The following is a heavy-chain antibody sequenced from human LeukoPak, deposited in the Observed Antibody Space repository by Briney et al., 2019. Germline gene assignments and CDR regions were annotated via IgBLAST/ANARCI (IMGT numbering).Heavy chain of an antibody. J-gene: IGHJ4*02. CDR3: ARGGLRLGGQFDY. CDR2: ISSSSSTI. CDR1: GFTFSSYE. V-gene: IGHV3-48*03. D-gene: IGHD4-17*01. Sequence: GGSLRLSCATSGFTFSSYEMNWVRQAPGKGLEWVSYISSSSSTIYYADSVKGRFTISRDNAKNSLYLQMNSLRAEDTAVYYCARGGLRLGGQFDYWGQGTLVTVSS.